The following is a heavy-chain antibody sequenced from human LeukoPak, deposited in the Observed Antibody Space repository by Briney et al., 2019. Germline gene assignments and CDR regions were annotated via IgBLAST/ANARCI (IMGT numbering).Heavy chain of an antibody. CDR2: ISGSGGST. Sequence: GGSLRLSCAASGFTFSSYAMSWVRQAPGKGLEWVSAISGSGGSTYYADSVKGRFTISRDNSKNTLHLQMNSLRAEDTAVYYCAKEGGGGCSSTSCYVDYWGQGALVTVSS. CDR1: GFTFSSYA. CDR3: AKEGGGGCSSTSCYVDY. J-gene: IGHJ4*02. D-gene: IGHD2-2*01. V-gene: IGHV3-23*01.